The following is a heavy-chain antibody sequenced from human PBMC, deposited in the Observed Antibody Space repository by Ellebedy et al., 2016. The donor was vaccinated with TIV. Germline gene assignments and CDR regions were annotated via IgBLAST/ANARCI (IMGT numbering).Heavy chain of an antibody. CDR1: GYTFTSYD. Sequence: ASVKVSCXASGYTFTSYDINWVRQATGQGLEWMGWMNPNSGNTGYAQKFQGRVTMTRNTSISTAYMEVSSLRSEDTAVYYCAREGAWSGYYKGSLDYWGQGTLVTVSS. V-gene: IGHV1-8*01. CDR3: AREGAWSGYYKGSLDY. J-gene: IGHJ4*02. CDR2: MNPNSGNT. D-gene: IGHD3-3*01.